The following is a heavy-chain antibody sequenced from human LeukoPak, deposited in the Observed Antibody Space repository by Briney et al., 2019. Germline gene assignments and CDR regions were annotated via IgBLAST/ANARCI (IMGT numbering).Heavy chain of an antibody. CDR2: ISYSGTT. Sequence: SETLSLTCTVSGGSISSSGYYWGWIRQPPGKGLEWIGSISYSGTTFYNPSLKSRVTISADTSKNQFFLKLSSVTAADTAVYYCARQVIGQFDYWGQGALVTVSS. CDR1: GGSISSSGYY. V-gene: IGHV4-39*01. J-gene: IGHJ4*02. CDR3: ARQVIGQFDY.